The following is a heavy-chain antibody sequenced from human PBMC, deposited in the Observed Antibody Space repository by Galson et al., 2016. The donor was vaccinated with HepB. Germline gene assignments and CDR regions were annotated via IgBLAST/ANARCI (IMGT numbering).Heavy chain of an antibody. CDR1: GFTFSRYW. J-gene: IGHJ4*02. V-gene: IGHV3-74*01. D-gene: IGHD3-10*01. CDR2: INIVGSII. Sequence: SLRLSCAASGFTFSRYWMHWVRQAPGEGLVWVSRINIVGSIINYADPVKGRFTISRDNARNTLYLQMNSLRAEDTAVYYCARRRGSGSHDYWGQGTLVTVSS. CDR3: ARRRGSGSHDY.